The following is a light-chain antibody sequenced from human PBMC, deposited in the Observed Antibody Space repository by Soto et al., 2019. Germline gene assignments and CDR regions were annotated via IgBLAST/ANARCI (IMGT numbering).Light chain of an antibody. V-gene: IGKV3-20*01. J-gene: IGKJ2*01. CDR1: QNVISDY. CDR3: QQYGSSPLAT. Sequence: EIVLTQSPGTLSLSPGERATLSCRASQNVISDYLAWYQQRPGQAPRLLIYGASSRATGIPDRFSGSGSGTDFTLTISGLEPEDFAVYYCQQYGSSPLATFGQGTKLEIK. CDR2: GAS.